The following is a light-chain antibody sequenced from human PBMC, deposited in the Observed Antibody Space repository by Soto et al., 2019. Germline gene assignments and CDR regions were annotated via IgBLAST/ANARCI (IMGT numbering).Light chain of an antibody. CDR2: DAS. Sequence: IVVTQSPATLSVSPGERVTLPCRASQGVGSNLAWYQQRPGQAPRLLIYDASTRATGIPDRFSGSGSGTDFTLTISSLQSEDFAVYYCQQYNNWPWTFGQGTKVEIK. V-gene: IGKV3-15*01. J-gene: IGKJ1*01. CDR1: QGVGSN. CDR3: QQYNNWPWT.